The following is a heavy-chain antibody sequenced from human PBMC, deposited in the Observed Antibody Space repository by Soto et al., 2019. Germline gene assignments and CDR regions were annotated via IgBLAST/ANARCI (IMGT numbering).Heavy chain of an antibody. J-gene: IGHJ4*02. D-gene: IGHD3-9*01. CDR2: ISSSSSTI. CDR3: AKGYYDILTGYARAFFFDY. CDR1: GFTFSSYS. V-gene: IGHV3-48*01. Sequence: GGSLRLSCAASGFTFSSYSMNWVRQAPGKGLEWVSYISSSSSTIYYADSVKGRFTISRDNAKNSLYLQMNSLRAEDTAVYYCAKGYYDILTGYARAFFFDYWGQGTLVTVSS.